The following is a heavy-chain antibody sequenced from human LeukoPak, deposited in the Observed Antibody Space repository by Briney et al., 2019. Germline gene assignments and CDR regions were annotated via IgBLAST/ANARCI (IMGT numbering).Heavy chain of an antibody. CDR1: GYTFTGYY. J-gene: IGHJ4*02. D-gene: IGHD6-13*01. CDR2: INPNSGGT. V-gene: IGHV1-2*02. CDR3: ARGGFGYSSSWGADY. Sequence: GASVKVSCKASGYTFTGYYMHWVRQAPGQGLEWMGWINPNSGGTNYAQKFQGRVTMTRDTSISTAYMELSRLRSDDTAVYYCARGGFGYSSSWGADYWGQGTPVTVSS.